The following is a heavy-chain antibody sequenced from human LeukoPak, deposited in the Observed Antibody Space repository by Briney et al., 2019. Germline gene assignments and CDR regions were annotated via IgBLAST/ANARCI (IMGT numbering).Heavy chain of an antibody. D-gene: IGHD2-2*01. Sequence: ASVKVSCKASGYTFTSYAMHWARQAPGQRLEWMGWINAGNGNTKYSQKFQGRVTITRDTSASTAYMELSSLRSEDTAVYYCARGACSTSCPWFDPWGQGTLVTVSS. J-gene: IGHJ5*02. CDR2: INAGNGNT. CDR3: ARGACSTSCPWFDP. V-gene: IGHV1-3*01. CDR1: GYTFTSYA.